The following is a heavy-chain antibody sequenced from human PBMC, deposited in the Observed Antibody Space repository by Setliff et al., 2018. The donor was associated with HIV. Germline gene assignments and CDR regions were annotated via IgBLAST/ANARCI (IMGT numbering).Heavy chain of an antibody. CDR3: ARRGYSYGYADAFDI. Sequence: PSETLSLTCAVSGGAIDDINWWNWVRQSPGKGLEWIGEIYHSGTTNYNPSLKSRVTISVDKSKNQFSLKLTSVTAADTAVYYCARRGYSYGYADAFDIWGQGTMVTVSS. V-gene: IGHV4-4*02. D-gene: IGHD5-18*01. CDR2: IYHSGTT. CDR1: GGAIDDINW. J-gene: IGHJ3*02.